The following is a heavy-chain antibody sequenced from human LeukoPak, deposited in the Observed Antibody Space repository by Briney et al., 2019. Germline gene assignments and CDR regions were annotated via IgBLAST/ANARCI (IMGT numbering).Heavy chain of an antibody. CDR1: GGSISSYY. CDR2: IYYSGST. D-gene: IGHD1-26*01. Sequence: PSETLSLTCTVSGGSISSYYWSWIRQPPGKGLEWIGYIYYSGSTNYNPSLKSRVTISVDTSKNQFSLKLSSVTAAGTAVYYCARGLRGSYYRSLAYWGQGTLVTVSS. V-gene: IGHV4-59*01. CDR3: ARGLRGSYYRSLAY. J-gene: IGHJ4*02.